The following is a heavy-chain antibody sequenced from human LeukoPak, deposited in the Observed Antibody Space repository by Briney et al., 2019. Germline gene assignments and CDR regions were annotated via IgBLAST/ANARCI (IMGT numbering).Heavy chain of an antibody. V-gene: IGHV4-59*08. CDR3: ARSVDIVAPDY. D-gene: IGHD5-12*01. CDR1: GGSISSYY. J-gene: IGHJ4*02. CDR2: IYYSGST. Sequence: SETLSLTRTVSGGSISSYYWSWIRQPPGKGLEWIGYIYYSGSTNYNPSLKSRVTISVDTSKNQFSLKLSSVTAADTAVYYCARSVDIVAPDYWGQGTLVTVSS.